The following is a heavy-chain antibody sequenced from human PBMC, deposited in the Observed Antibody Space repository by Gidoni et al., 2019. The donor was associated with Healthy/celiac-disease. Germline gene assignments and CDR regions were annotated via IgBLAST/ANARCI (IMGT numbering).Heavy chain of an antibody. Sequence: QVQLVQSGAEVKKPGSSVKVSCKASGGTFSSYTISWVRQAPGQGLEWMGRIIPILGIANYAQKFQGRVTITADKSTSTAYMELSSLRSEDTAVYYCARPNRSGGYGSKGYYYYGMDVWGQGTTVTVSS. CDR1: GGTFSSYT. J-gene: IGHJ6*02. V-gene: IGHV1-69*02. CDR3: ARPNRSGGYGSKGYYYYGMDV. D-gene: IGHD6-19*01. CDR2: IIPILGIA.